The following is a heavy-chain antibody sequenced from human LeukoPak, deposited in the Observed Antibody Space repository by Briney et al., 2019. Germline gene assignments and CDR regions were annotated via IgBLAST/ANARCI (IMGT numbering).Heavy chain of an antibody. D-gene: IGHD5-18*01. J-gene: IGHJ4*02. V-gene: IGHV1-2*02. CDR1: GSPFSGYY. Sequence: GASVKVSCKASGSPFSGYYLHWVRQAPGQGLEWMGWINPKRGDTNFGQKFQGRVTMTRDTSISTAYMELSRLRSDDTAVYYCAIDSGYPYYLDYWGQGTLLTVSS. CDR3: AIDSGYPYYLDY. CDR2: INPKRGDT.